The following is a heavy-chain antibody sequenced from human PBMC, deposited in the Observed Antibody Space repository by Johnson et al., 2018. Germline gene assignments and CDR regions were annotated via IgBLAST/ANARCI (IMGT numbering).Heavy chain of an antibody. V-gene: IGHV3-30*18. J-gene: IGHJ1*01. CDR3: AKGDSGWSFQH. D-gene: IGHD6-19*01. Sequence: QVQLVQSGGGVVQPGRSLRLSCAASGFTFSSYGMHWVRQAPGKGLEWVAVIWYDGSNKYYADSVKGRFTFSRDNPRNTLYLQMNSLRAEDTAVYYCAKGDSGWSFQHWGQGTLVTVSS. CDR1: GFTFSSYG. CDR2: IWYDGSNK.